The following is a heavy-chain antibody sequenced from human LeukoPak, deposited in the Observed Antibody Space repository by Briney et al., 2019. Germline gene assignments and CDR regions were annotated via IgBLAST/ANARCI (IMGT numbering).Heavy chain of an antibody. V-gene: IGHV3-30*02. J-gene: IGHJ4*02. CDR3: AKDSDIVLVPAALHYGYFDY. CDR1: GFTFSNYG. Sequence: GGSLRLSCAASGFTFSNYGMHWVRQAPGKGLEWVAFIRYDGNNYYYTDSVKGRFTISRDNSKNTLYLQMNSLRPEDTAVYYCAKDSDIVLVPAALHYGYFDYWGQGALVTVSS. CDR2: IRYDGNNY. D-gene: IGHD2-2*01.